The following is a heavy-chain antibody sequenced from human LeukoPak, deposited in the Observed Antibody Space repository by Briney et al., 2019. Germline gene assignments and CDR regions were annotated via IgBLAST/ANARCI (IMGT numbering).Heavy chain of an antibody. D-gene: IGHD6-13*01. CDR2: ISDSGDNT. J-gene: IGHJ4*02. V-gene: IGHV3-23*01. Sequence: PGGSLRLSCAASGFTFNGYAMNWVRQAPGKGLEWVSAISDSGDNTYYADSVRGRFTISRDNSKNTLYLQMNSLRAEDTAVYYCANAPVYSSSWYGFYYWGQGTQVTVSS. CDR1: GFTFNGYA. CDR3: ANAPVYSSSWYGFYY.